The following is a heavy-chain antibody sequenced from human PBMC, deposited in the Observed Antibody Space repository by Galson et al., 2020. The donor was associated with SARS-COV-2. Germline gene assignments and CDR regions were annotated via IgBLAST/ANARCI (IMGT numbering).Heavy chain of an antibody. V-gene: IGHV1-18*01. CDR3: ARHPGDAREEQWLPIPYYFDY. J-gene: IGHJ4*02. Sequence: ASVKVSCKASGYTFTSYGISWVRQAPGQGLEWMGWISAYNGNTNYAQKLQGRVTMTTDTSTSTAYMELRSLRSDDTAVYYCARHPGDAREEQWLPIPYYFDYWGQGTLVTVSS. CDR1: GYTFTSYG. D-gene: IGHD6-19*01. CDR2: ISAYNGNT.